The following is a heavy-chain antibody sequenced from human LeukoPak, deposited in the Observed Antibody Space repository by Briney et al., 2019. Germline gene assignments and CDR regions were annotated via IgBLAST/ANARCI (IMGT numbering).Heavy chain of an antibody. CDR1: GFTFTSYS. CDR3: ARDQYDTWSRRGNFDS. Sequence: GGSLRLSCAASGFTFTSYSMNWVRQAPGKGLEWVANIKLDGSEKNYVDSVKGRFTISRDNTKNSLYLQMNSLRVEDTAVFYCARDQYDTWSRRGNFDSWGQGTLVIVSS. CDR2: IKLDGSEK. V-gene: IGHV3-7*03. D-gene: IGHD3-3*01. J-gene: IGHJ4*02.